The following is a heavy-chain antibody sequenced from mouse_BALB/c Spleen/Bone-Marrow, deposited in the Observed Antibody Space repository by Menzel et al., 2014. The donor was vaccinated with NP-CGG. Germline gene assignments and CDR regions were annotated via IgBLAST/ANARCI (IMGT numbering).Heavy chain of an antibody. Sequence: EVKLVESGGGLVQPGGSLKLSCAASGFDFSRYWMSWVRQAPGKGLEWIGEINPDSRTINYSPSLKDKFIISRDNAKNTLYLRLNKVRSEDKALYYCARPDYYGYLNYWGQGTTLTVSS. CDR1: GFDFSRYW. CDR3: ARPDYYGYLNY. V-gene: IGHV4-1*02. D-gene: IGHD1-1*01. J-gene: IGHJ2*01. CDR2: INPDSRTI.